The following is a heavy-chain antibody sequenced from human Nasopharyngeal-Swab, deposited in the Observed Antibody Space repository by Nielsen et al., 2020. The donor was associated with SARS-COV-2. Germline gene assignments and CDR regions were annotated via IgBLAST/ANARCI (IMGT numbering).Heavy chain of an antibody. J-gene: IGHJ4*02. CDR1: GFTFSDYS. D-gene: IGHD7-27*01. V-gene: IGHV3-11*04. Sequence: GESLKISCAASGFTFSDYSMSWIRQAPGKGLEYISYISGSGGTIYYGDSMKGRFTISRDNAKYSLYLQMNSLRAEDTAVYYCARERANWDFDYWGQGTLVTVSS. CDR3: ARERANWDFDY. CDR2: ISGSGGTI.